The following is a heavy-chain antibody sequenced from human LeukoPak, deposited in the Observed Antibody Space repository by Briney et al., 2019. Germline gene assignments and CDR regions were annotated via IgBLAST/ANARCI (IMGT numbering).Heavy chain of an antibody. V-gene: IGHV1-2*06. CDR2: INPNSGGT. D-gene: IGHD4-17*01. J-gene: IGHJ4*02. CDR1: GYTFTGYY. CDR3: ARELDYGDYPFDY. Sequence: ASVKVSCKSSGYTFTGYYMHWVRQAPGQGLEWMGRINPNSGGTNYAQKFQGRVTITTDESTSTAYMELSSLRSEDTAVYYCARELDYGDYPFDYWGQGTLVTVSS.